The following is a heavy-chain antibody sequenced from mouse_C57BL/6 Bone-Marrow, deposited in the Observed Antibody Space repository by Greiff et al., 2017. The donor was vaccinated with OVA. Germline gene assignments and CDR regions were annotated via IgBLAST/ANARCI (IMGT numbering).Heavy chain of an antibody. D-gene: IGHD1-1*01. J-gene: IGHJ3*01. V-gene: IGHV5-6*01. CDR1: GFTFSSYG. CDR3: ARRVYYYGSSSLFAY. Sequence: EVQLVESGGDLVKPGGSLKLSCAASGFTFSSYGMSWVRQTPDKRLEWVATISSGGSYTYYPDSVKGRFTISRDNAKNTLYLQMSSLKSEDTAMYYCARRVYYYGSSSLFAYWGQGTLVTVSA. CDR2: ISSGGSYT.